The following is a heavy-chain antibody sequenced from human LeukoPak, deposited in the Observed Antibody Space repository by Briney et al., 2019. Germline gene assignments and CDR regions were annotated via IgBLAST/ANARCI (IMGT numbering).Heavy chain of an antibody. CDR1: GFTFSNAW. J-gene: IGHJ4*02. CDR2: IRSKSDGERT. CDR3: TTELRWELVDVAR. V-gene: IGHV3-15*05. Sequence: PRGSLRLPCAASGFTFSNAWMRWVRQAPGKGLEWVGRIRSKSDGERTDYAAPVEGRFTISRDDSKNTLYLQMNSLKIEDTALYYCTTELRWELVDVARWGQGTLVTVSS. D-gene: IGHD1-26*01.